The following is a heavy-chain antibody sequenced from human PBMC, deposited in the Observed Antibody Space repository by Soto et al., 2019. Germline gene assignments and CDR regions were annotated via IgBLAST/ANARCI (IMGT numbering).Heavy chain of an antibody. CDR3: ARVGVAPYYYYGMDV. V-gene: IGHV1-18*01. CDR1: GYTFTRSG. D-gene: IGHD5-12*01. CDR2: ISSYNGDT. J-gene: IGHJ6*02. Sequence: ASVKVSCKASGYTFTRSGISWVRQDPGQGPEWMGWISSYNGDTNYAQTFQGRVTMTTDTSTSTAYMELGSLRSDDTAVFYCARVGVAPYYYYGMDVWGQGTPVTVSS.